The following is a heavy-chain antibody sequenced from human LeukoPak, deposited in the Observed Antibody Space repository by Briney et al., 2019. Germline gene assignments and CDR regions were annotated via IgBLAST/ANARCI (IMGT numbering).Heavy chain of an antibody. CDR3: VREHNIVIPTARTYYYYYMDV. D-gene: IGHD5-12*01. V-gene: IGHV4-34*12. CDR2: VMDSGRT. Sequence: SETLSLTCAVYGGTFSDYYWSRIRQSPGKGLEWIGEVMDSGRTNYNPSLKSRVTISIDTSKNQFSLRLSSMTAAVTAVYYCVREHNIVIPTARTYYYYYMDVWGKGTTVTVSS. CDR1: GGTFSDYY. J-gene: IGHJ6*03.